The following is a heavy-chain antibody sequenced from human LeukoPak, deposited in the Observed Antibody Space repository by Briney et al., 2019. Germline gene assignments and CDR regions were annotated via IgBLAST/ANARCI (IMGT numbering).Heavy chain of an antibody. Sequence: PSETLSLTCTVSGGSISSYYWSWLRQPPGKGLEWIGYIYYSGSTNYNPSLKSRVTISVDTSKNQFSLKLSSVTAADTAVYYCAGSPGYTFGGVIGPFDYWGQGTLVTVSS. CDR2: IYYSGST. D-gene: IGHD3-16*02. CDR1: GGSISSYY. CDR3: AGSPGYTFGGVIGPFDY. J-gene: IGHJ4*02. V-gene: IGHV4-59*01.